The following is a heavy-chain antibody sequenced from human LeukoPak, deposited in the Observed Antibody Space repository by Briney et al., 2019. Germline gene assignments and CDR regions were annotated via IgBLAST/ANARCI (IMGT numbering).Heavy chain of an antibody. CDR1: GFTFSYYT. CDR2: ISYDGSNK. V-gene: IGHV3-30-3*01. CDR3: ARVLNYYDSSGYYFSY. D-gene: IGHD3-22*01. Sequence: GRSLRLSCAASGFTFSYYTMHWVRQAPGKGLEWVAVISYDGSNKYYADSVKGRFTISRDNSKNTLYLQMNSLRAEDTAVYYRARVLNYYDSSGYYFSYWGQGTLVTVSS. J-gene: IGHJ4*02.